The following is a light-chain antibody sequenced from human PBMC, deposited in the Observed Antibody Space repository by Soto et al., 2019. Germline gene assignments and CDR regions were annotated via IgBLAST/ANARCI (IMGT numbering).Light chain of an antibody. CDR2: DVS. CDR3: SSFTSSSTFV. V-gene: IGLV2-14*03. CDR1: SRDVGRYNY. Sequence: QSALAQPASVSGSRGQSSTISCTGTSRDVGRYNYVSWFQQHPGKVPKLIIYDVSNWPSGVSDRFSGSKSGNTASLTISGLHPEDEADYYCSSFTSSSTFVFGTGTKVTVL. J-gene: IGLJ1*01.